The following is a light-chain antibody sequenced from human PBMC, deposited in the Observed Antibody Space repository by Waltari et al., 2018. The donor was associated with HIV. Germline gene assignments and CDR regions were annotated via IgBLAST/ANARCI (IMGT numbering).Light chain of an antibody. V-gene: IGLV2-14*01. Sequence: SALTQPASVSGSPGQSITIPCTGPASDMTTFNFVSWYQPSPRRAPKLIIFEVYFRPSGVSDRFSGSKSGDTASLTISALRAEDEGDYFCSSYSTRGFVLFGGGTKVTVL. CDR1: ASDMTTFNF. J-gene: IGLJ3*02. CDR2: EVY. CDR3: SSYSTRGFVL.